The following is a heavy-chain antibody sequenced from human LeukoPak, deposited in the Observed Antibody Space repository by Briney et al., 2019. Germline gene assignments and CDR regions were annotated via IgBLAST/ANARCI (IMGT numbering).Heavy chain of an antibody. Sequence: PSETLSLTCTVSRGSIRSFFWSWMRQPPGKGLEWIGYMYYGGSPNYNPSLKSRVITSLDTSKNQFSLKLNSVTTADTAVYYCVTGRYSYGWYDHWGQGILVTVSS. D-gene: IGHD1-26*01. CDR3: VTGRYSYGWYDH. CDR2: MYYGGSP. CDR1: RGSIRSFF. J-gene: IGHJ5*02. V-gene: IGHV4-59*13.